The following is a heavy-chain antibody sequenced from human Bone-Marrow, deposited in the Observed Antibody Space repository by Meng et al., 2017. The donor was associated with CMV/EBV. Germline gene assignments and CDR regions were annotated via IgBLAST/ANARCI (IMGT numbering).Heavy chain of an antibody. CDR3: ARDRISELVDFDAFDI. V-gene: IGHV1-69*10. Sequence: SVKVSCKASGGTFSSYAISWVRQAPGQGLEWMGGIIPILGIANYAQKLQGRVTMTTDTSTSTAYMELRSLRSDDTAVYYCARDRISELVDFDAFDIWGQGTRVTVSS. CDR2: IIPILGIA. D-gene: IGHD1-26*01. CDR1: GGTFSSYA. J-gene: IGHJ3*02.